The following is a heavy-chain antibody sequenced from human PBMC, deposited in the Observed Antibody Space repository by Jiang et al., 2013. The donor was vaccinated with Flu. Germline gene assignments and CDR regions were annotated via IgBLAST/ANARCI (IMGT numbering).Heavy chain of an antibody. V-gene: IGHV6-1*01. CDR2: TYYRSKWYN. D-gene: IGHD1-26*01. CDR3: ARVGGDGRSLDY. CDR1: GDSVSSNSVA. Sequence: QTLSLTCAISGDSVSSNSVAWNWIRQSPSRGLEWLGRTYYRSKWYNDYAVSVKSRITINPDTSKNQFSLQLNSVTPEDTAVYYCARVGGDGRSLDYVGPGNPGHRLL. J-gene: IGHJ4*02.